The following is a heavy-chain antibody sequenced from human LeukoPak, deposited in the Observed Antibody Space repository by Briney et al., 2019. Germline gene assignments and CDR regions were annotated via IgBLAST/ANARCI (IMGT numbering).Heavy chain of an antibody. CDR2: ISSNGGST. V-gene: IGHV3-64D*09. CDR3: ALGEIYFDY. J-gene: IGHJ4*02. CDR1: GFTFSTYA. D-gene: IGHD3-10*01. Sequence: SGGSLRLSCSAYGFTFSTYAINWVRQAPGKGLEYVSAISSNGGSTYYADSVKGRFTISRDNSKNTLYLQMSSLRAEDTAVYYCALGEIYFDYWGQGTLVTVSS.